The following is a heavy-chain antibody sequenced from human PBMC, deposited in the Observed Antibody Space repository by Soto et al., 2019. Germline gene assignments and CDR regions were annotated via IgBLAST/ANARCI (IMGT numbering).Heavy chain of an antibody. D-gene: IGHD2-2*01. Sequence: QVQLVQSGAEVKKPGASVKVSCKASGYTFTSYGISWVRQAPGQGLEWMGWISAYNGNTNYAQKLQGRVTMTTDTSTSTAYMELRSLRSDDTAVYYCAIHTPLGYCSSTSCYLTHYYYYGMDVWGQGTTVTVSS. CDR1: GYTFTSYG. CDR2: ISAYNGNT. CDR3: AIHTPLGYCSSTSCYLTHYYYYGMDV. V-gene: IGHV1-18*01. J-gene: IGHJ6*02.